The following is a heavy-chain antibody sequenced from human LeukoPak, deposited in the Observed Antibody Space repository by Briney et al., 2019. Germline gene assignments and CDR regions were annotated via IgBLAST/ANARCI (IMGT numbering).Heavy chain of an antibody. D-gene: IGHD2-15*01. V-gene: IGHV4-30-2*01. CDR2: IYHSGST. J-gene: IGHJ6*02. CDR1: GGSISSGGYS. Sequence: SETLPLTCAVSGGSISSGGYSWSWIRQPPGKGLEWIGYIYHSGSTYYNPSLKSRVTISVDRSKNQFSLKLSSVTAADTAVYYCARVLGYCSGGSCLINYYYYYGMDVWGQGTTVTVSS. CDR3: ARVLGYCSGGSCLINYYYYYGMDV.